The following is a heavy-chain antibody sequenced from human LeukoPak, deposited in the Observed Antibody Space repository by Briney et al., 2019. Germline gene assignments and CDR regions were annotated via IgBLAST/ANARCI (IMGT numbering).Heavy chain of an antibody. D-gene: IGHD4-17*01. Sequence: GGSLRLSCAASGFTFDDYAMHWVRQAPGKGLEWVSGISWNSGSIGYADSVKGRFTISRDNAKNSLYLQMNGLRAEDTALYYCAKGDYGDYVLDYWGQGTLVTVSS. J-gene: IGHJ4*02. CDR2: ISWNSGSI. V-gene: IGHV3-9*01. CDR1: GFTFDDYA. CDR3: AKGDYGDYVLDY.